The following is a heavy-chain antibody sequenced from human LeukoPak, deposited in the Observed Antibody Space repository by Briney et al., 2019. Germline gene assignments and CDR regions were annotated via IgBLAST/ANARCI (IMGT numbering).Heavy chain of an antibody. V-gene: IGHV4-39*01. Sequence: SETLSLTCTVSGGSIITRSYYWGWLRQPPGKGLEWIGSIYYSGSTYYNPSLKSRVTISVDTSKNQFSLKLSSVTAEYTAVYYCARHDYSNEDPDAFDIWGQGTMVTVSS. D-gene: IGHD4-11*01. CDR2: IYYSGST. CDR3: ARHDYSNEDPDAFDI. CDR1: GGSIITRSYY. J-gene: IGHJ3*02.